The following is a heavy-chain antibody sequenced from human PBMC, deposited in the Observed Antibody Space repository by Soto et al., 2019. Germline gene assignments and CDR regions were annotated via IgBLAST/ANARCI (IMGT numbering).Heavy chain of an antibody. J-gene: IGHJ4*02. Sequence: SETLSLTCPVSGGSISSSSYYWGWIRQPPGKGLEWIGSIYYSGSTYYNPSLKSRVTISVDTSKNQFSLKLSSVTAADTAVYYCARHPFTIFGVVPDFDYWGQGTLVTVSS. CDR3: ARHPFTIFGVVPDFDY. D-gene: IGHD3-3*01. V-gene: IGHV4-39*01. CDR1: GGSISSSSYY. CDR2: IYYSGST.